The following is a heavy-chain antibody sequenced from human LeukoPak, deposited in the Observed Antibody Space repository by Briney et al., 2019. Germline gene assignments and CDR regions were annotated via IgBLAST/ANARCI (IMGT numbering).Heavy chain of an antibody. Sequence: ASVKVSCKASGGTFRRYAINWVRQAPGQGLEWMGGIIPIVGTPDYAKKFQGRVTLTADESTSTVYMELSSLSFEDTAVYFCARSTVTDEYFQHWGQGTLVTVSS. CDR1: GGTFRRYA. CDR3: ARSTVTDEYFQH. CDR2: IIPIVGTP. J-gene: IGHJ1*01. V-gene: IGHV1-69*13. D-gene: IGHD2-21*02.